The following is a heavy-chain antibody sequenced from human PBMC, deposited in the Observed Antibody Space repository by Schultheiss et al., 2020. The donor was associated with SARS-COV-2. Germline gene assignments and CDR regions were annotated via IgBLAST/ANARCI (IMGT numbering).Heavy chain of an antibody. D-gene: IGHD4-17*01. CDR3: ARVGADYDVFSG. J-gene: IGHJ4*02. CDR1: GYTFTSYY. CDR2: INPSGGST. Sequence: ASVKVSCKASGYTFTSYYMYWVRQAPGQGLEWMGIINPSGGSTSYAQKFQGRVTMTRDTSTSTVYMELSSLRSEDTAVYYCARVGADYDVFSGWGQGTLVTVSS. V-gene: IGHV1-46*01.